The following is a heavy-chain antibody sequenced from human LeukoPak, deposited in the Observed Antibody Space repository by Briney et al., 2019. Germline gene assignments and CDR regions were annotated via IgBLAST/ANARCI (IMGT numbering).Heavy chain of an antibody. D-gene: IGHD5-12*01. CDR3: AGEDSGYGY. Sequence: SETLSLTCAVYGGSFSGYYWSWIRQPPGKGLEWIGEINHSGSTNYNPSLKSRVTISVDTSKNQFSLKLCSVTAADTAVYYCAGEDSGYGYWGQGTLVTVSS. CDR1: GGSFSGYY. J-gene: IGHJ4*02. CDR2: INHSGST. V-gene: IGHV4-34*01.